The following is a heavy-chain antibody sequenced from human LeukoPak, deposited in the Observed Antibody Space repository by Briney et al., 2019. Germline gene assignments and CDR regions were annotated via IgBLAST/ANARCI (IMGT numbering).Heavy chain of an antibody. J-gene: IGHJ3*02. Sequence: GSLRLSFAASGFTFSRYAISWVRPAPGKGLEGVSAISGSGGSTYYADSVKGRFTISRDNSKNTLYLQMNSLRAEDTAVYYCAVIVVVPAAADAFDIWGQGTMVTVSS. CDR3: AVIVVVPAAADAFDI. CDR2: ISGSGGST. V-gene: IGHV3-23*01. CDR1: GFTFSRYA. D-gene: IGHD2-2*01.